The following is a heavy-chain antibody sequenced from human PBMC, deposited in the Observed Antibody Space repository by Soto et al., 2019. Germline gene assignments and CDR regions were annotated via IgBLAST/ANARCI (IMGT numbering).Heavy chain of an antibody. J-gene: IGHJ1*01. D-gene: IGHD3-22*01. Sequence: ETLSLTCTVSGGSISSYYWSWIRQPPGKGLEWIGYIYYSGSTNYSPSLKSRVTISVDTSKNQFSLKLSSVTAADTAVYYCARESSGYLAEEYFQHWGQGTLVTVSS. CDR2: IYYSGST. CDR3: ARESSGYLAEEYFQH. V-gene: IGHV4-59*12. CDR1: GGSISSYY.